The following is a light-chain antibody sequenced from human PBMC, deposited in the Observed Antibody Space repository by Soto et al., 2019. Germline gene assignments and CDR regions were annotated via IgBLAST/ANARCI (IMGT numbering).Light chain of an antibody. CDR3: QQSYKSPPT. CDR2: AAS. V-gene: IGKV1-39*01. J-gene: IGKJ3*01. CDR1: QSINTK. Sequence: DIQMTQSPSSLSASVGDRVTITCRASQSINTKLNWYQQKPGKVPNLLIYAASSLQTGVPSRFSGSGSGTDFTLTISRLPPEDFATYYCQQSYKSPPTVGPGTKVDSK.